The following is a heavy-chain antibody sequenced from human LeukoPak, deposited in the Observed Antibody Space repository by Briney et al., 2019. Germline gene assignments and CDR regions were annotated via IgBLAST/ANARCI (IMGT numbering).Heavy chain of an antibody. CDR2: ISGIGVRT. D-gene: IGHD4-17*01. CDR1: GFTFSSFG. J-gene: IGHJ4*02. Sequence: GGSLRLSCAASGFTFSSFGMSWVRQAPGKGLEWVSAISGIGVRTYYADSVKGRFTIPRDNSKNTLFLQMNSLRAEDTAVYYCAKGNGDYEDDYWGQGTLVTVSS. V-gene: IGHV3-23*01. CDR3: AKGNGDYEDDY.